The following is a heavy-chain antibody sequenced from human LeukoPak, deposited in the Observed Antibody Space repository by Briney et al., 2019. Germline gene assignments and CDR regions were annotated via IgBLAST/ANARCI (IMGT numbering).Heavy chain of an antibody. V-gene: IGHV4-61*02. CDR2: IYTSGST. CDR1: GDSISSGSYY. J-gene: IGHJ6*03. D-gene: IGHD1-26*01. Sequence: PSQTLSLTCSVSGDSISSGSYYWSWIRQPAGKGLEWIGRIYTSGSTNYIPSLKSRLTISVDTSKNQFSLKLSSVTAADTAVYYCARGSRPQVGRWYYMDVWGKGTTVTVSS. CDR3: ARGSRPQVGRWYYMDV.